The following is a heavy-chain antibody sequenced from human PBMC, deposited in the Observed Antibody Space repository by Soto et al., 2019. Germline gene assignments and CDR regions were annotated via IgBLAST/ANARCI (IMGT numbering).Heavy chain of an antibody. D-gene: IGHD6-19*01. Sequence: EVELVESGGGLVQPGGSLRLSCAASGFTFSRYDMHWVRQPTGKGLEWVSGIGSAGDTYYPGSVKGRFTISREDAKNSLYLQMNSLRAEDTAVYYCVREKDSSGWYSFDSRGRGTLVTVSS. CDR2: IGSAGDT. CDR3: VREKDSSGWYSFDS. J-gene: IGHJ4*02. V-gene: IGHV3-13*01. CDR1: GFTFSRYD.